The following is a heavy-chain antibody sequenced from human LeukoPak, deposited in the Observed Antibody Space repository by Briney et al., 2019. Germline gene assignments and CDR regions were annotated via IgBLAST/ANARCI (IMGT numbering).Heavy chain of an antibody. CDR1: GYTFTGYY. V-gene: IGHV1-2*02. J-gene: IGHJ6*03. Sequence: ASVTVSCKASGYTFTGYYIHWVRQDLRQGLQWMGWINPNSGGTDYAQKFQGRVTMTRDTSIRTVYMELSSLRSDDTAVYYCARADSVPAGDYHYWYMDVWGKGTTVTVSS. CDR2: INPNSGGT. D-gene: IGHD2-2*01. CDR3: ARADSVPAGDYHYWYMDV.